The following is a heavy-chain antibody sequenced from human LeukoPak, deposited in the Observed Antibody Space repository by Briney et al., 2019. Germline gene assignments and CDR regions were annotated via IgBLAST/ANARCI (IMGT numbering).Heavy chain of an antibody. CDR2: IKHDGSKK. CDR1: EFIFSSYW. J-gene: IGHJ4*02. D-gene: IGHD6-13*01. CDR3: ARVGFVGAADY. Sequence: PGGSLRLSCAASEFIFSSYWMNWVRQAPGKGLEWVANIKHDGSKKQYVDSVRGRFTISRDNANNSLYLQMNSLRVEDTAVYYCARVGFVGAADYWGQGTLVTVSS. V-gene: IGHV3-7*01.